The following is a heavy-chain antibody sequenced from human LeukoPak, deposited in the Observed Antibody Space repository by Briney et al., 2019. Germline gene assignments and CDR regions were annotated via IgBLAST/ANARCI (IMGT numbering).Heavy chain of an antibody. CDR3: ARDSRGSRMAGGGSWYYGMDV. CDR1: GGSISSGGYS. J-gene: IGHJ6*02. D-gene: IGHD3-16*01. Sequence: PSETLSLTCAVSGGSISSGGYSWSWIRQPPGKGLEWIGYIYHSGSTYYNPSLKSRVTISVDRSKNQFSLKLSSVTAADTAVYYCARDSRGSRMAGGGSWYYGMDVWGQGTTVTVSS. CDR2: IYHSGST. V-gene: IGHV4-30-2*01.